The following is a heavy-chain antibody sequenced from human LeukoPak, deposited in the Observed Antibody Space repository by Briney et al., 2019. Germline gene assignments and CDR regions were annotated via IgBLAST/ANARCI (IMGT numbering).Heavy chain of an antibody. CDR1: GGSISSYY. Sequence: PSETLSLTCTVSGGSISSYYWSWIRQPPRKGLEWVGYIYYSGSTNYNPSLKSRVTISADTSKNQSSLKLSSVPAADTAVYYCARQLIYSSSGYYDYWGQGTLVTVSS. J-gene: IGHJ4*02. CDR3: ARQLIYSSSGYYDY. D-gene: IGHD6-13*01. CDR2: IYYSGST. V-gene: IGHV4-59*01.